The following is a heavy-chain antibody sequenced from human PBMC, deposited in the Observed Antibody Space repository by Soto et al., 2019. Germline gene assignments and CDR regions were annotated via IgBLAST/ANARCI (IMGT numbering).Heavy chain of an antibody. CDR3: ARVTSNYYGSGSHNWFDP. CDR1: GGSIGSYY. J-gene: IGHJ5*02. Sequence: SDTLSVTCTVSGGSIGSYYWSWIRQPPAKGLEWIGYIYYSGSTNYNPSLKSRVTISVDTSKNQFSLKLSSVTAADTAVYYCARVTSNYYGSGSHNWFDPWGQGTLVTVS. D-gene: IGHD3-10*01. CDR2: IYYSGST. V-gene: IGHV4-59*01.